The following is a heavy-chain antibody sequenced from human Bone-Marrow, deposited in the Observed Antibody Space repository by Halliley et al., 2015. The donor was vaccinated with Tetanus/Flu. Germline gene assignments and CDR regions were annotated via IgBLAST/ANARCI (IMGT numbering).Heavy chain of an antibody. CDR3: AAEGPLGGLALDY. V-gene: IGHV3-23*01. J-gene: IGHJ4*02. Sequence: VSVISGGGDVTPYAASVRGRFSISRDNFKNTVSLQMDSLRAEDTAVYFCAAEGPLGGLALDYWGQGALVTVSS. CDR2: ISGGGDVT. D-gene: IGHD2-15*01.